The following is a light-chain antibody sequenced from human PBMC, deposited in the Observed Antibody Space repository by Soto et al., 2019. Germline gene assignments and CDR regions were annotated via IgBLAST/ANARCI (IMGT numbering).Light chain of an antibody. J-gene: IGKJ5*01. V-gene: IGKV3-20*01. CDR3: QQYGTPRSVT. Sequence: EIVLAQSPGTLSLSPGEEATLSCRASQSVDSNYLAWYQQKPGQTPRLIIYGASGRADGIPHRFSGSGFGTDFTLTISKVEPEDFAVYYCQQYGTPRSVTCGQATRLEI. CDR1: QSVDSNY. CDR2: GAS.